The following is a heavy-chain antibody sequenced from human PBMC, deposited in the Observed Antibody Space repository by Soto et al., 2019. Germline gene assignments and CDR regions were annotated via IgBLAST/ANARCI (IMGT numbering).Heavy chain of an antibody. Sequence: GGSLRLSCAASGFTFSSYDMHWVRQATGKGLEWVSAIGTAGDTYYPGSVKGRFTISRENAKNSLYLQMNSLRAGDTAVYYCAREAQMVRGTLMDVWGKGTTVTVSS. CDR3: AREAQMVRGTLMDV. CDR1: GFTFSSYD. J-gene: IGHJ6*03. CDR2: IGTAGDT. V-gene: IGHV3-13*01. D-gene: IGHD3-10*01.